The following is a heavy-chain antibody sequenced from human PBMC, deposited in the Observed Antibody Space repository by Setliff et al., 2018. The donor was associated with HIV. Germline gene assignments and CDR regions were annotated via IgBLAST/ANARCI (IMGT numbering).Heavy chain of an antibody. D-gene: IGHD5-12*01. J-gene: IGHJ4*02. V-gene: IGHV3-43*01. CDR3: AKDAWGYDYVGAYYFDY. CDR2: ISWDGDMT. Sequence: GESLKISCAASGFTFDDYTMHWVRQAPGKGLEWVSLISWDGDMTYYADSVKGRVTISRDNSKNSLYLQMNSLTTEDTGLYYCAKDAWGYDYVGAYYFDYLGQGTPVTVSS. CDR1: GFTFDDYT.